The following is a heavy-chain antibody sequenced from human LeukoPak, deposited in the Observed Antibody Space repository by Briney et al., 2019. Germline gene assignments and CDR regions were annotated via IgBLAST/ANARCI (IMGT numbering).Heavy chain of an antibody. CDR2: INHSGST. D-gene: IGHD4-17*01. Sequence: SETLSLTCAVYGGSLSGYYWSWIRQPPGKGLEWIGEINHSGSTNYNPSLKSRVTISVDTSKNQFSLKLSSVTAADTAVYYCARTREAGPTVRVNWFDPWGQGTLVTVSS. CDR3: ARTREAGPTVRVNWFDP. V-gene: IGHV4-34*01. CDR1: GGSLSGYY. J-gene: IGHJ5*02.